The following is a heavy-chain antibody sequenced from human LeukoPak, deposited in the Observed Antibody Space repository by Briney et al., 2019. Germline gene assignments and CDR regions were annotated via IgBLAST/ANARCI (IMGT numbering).Heavy chain of an antibody. J-gene: IGHJ3*02. V-gene: IGHV1-69*04. D-gene: IGHD3-10*01. CDR3: AREGRGSGTYYKDAFDI. CDR1: GGTFSSYA. CDR2: IIPILGIA. Sequence: SVKVSCKASGGTFSSYAISWVRQAPGQGLEWMGRIIPILGIANYAQKFQGRVTITADESTSTAYMDLSSLRSEDTAVYYCAREGRGSGTYYKDAFDIWGQGTMVTVSS.